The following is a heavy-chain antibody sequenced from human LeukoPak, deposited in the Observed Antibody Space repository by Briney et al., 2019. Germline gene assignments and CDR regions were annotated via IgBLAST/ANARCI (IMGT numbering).Heavy chain of an antibody. CDR3: AREAYGSGNYPFDY. V-gene: IGHV3-21*01. CDR2: ITSNGANM. CDR1: GLTFTKYY. D-gene: IGHD3-10*01. Sequence: GGSLRLSCSASGLTFTKYYMNWVSQAPGKGLEWVSSITSNGANMNYADSVKGRFTISRDNAKNSLYLQMNSLRVEDTAVYYCAREAYGSGNYPFDYWGQGTLVTVSS. J-gene: IGHJ4*02.